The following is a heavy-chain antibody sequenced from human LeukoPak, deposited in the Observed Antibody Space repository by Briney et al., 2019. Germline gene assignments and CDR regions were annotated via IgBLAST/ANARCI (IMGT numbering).Heavy chain of an antibody. CDR3: ARDRAENGDYGARTGAFDI. D-gene: IGHD4-17*01. J-gene: IGHJ3*02. Sequence: GGSLRLSCAASGFTVSSNYMSWVRQAPAKGLEWVSVIYSDGRTLYADSVKGRFTISRDDSKNKLYLQMDSLRVDDTAVYYCARDRAENGDYGARTGAFDIWGQGTMVTVSS. CDR2: IYSDGRT. V-gene: IGHV3-53*01. CDR1: GFTVSSNY.